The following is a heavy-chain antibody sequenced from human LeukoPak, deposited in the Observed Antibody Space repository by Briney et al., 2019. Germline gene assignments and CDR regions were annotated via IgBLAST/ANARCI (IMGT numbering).Heavy chain of an antibody. CDR1: GFTFSNYW. V-gene: IGHV3-74*01. CDR3: AREQRYDDFDY. D-gene: IGHD5-12*01. J-gene: IGHJ4*02. Sequence: QPGGSLRLSCAASGFTFSNYWMHWVRQAPGEGLVWVSRIHPVGSRTSYTDSVKGRFTISRDNAKNTLYLQMNSLRAEDSAVYFCAREQRYDDFDYWGQGILVTVSS. CDR2: IHPVGSRT.